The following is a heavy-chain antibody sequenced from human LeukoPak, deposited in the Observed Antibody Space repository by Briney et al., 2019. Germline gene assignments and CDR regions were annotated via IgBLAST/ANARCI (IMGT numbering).Heavy chain of an antibody. J-gene: IGHJ6*04. CDR1: GFTFDDYA. D-gene: IGHD3-10*01. CDR3: AKAEDYYGSGSRYYGMDV. Sequence: PGGSLRLPCAASGFTFDDYAMHWVRQAPGKGLEWVSLISWDGGSTYYADSVKGRFTISRDNSKNSLYLQMNSLRAEDTALYYCAKAEDYYGSGSRYYGMDVWGKGTTVTVSS. V-gene: IGHV3-43D*04. CDR2: ISWDGGST.